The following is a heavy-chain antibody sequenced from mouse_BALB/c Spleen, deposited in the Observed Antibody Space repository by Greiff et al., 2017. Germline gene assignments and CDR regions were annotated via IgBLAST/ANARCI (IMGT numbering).Heavy chain of an antibody. CDR1: GFTFSSYT. CDR2: ISNGGGST. CDR3: ARQKSYYFDY. V-gene: IGHV5-12-2*01. Sequence: EVQLVESGGGLVQPGGSLKLSCAASGFTFSSYTMSWVRQTPEKRLEWVAYISNGGGSTYYPDTVKGRFTISRDNAKNTLYLQMSSLKSEDTAMYYCARQKSYYFDYWGQGTTLTVSS. J-gene: IGHJ2*01.